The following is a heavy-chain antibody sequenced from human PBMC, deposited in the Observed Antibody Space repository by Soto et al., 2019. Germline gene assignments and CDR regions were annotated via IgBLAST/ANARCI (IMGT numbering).Heavy chain of an antibody. CDR2: IYHSGST. V-gene: IGHV4-30-2*01. Sequence: QLQLQESGSGLVKPSQTLSLTCAVSGGSISSGGYSWGWIRQPPGKGLEWIGYIYHSGSTYYNPSLKIRVTISVDRSKNQFFLKLSSVTAADTAVYYCAGGYCSGGSCYSVYYGMDVWGQGTTVTVSS. CDR3: AGGYCSGGSCYSVYYGMDV. CDR1: GGSISSGGYS. J-gene: IGHJ6*02. D-gene: IGHD2-15*01.